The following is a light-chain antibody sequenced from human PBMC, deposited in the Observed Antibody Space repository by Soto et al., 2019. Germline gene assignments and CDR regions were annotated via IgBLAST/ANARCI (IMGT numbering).Light chain of an antibody. Sequence: DIQMTQSPSSLSASVGDRVTITCRASQSIDTSLNWYQQRPGKAPNLLIYAASTLQTGVPSRFSGGVSGTHFTLTISSLQPEDFATYYCQQSYISSCTFGPGTKVDIK. J-gene: IGKJ3*01. CDR3: QQSYISSCT. CDR2: AAS. CDR1: QSIDTS. V-gene: IGKV1-39*01.